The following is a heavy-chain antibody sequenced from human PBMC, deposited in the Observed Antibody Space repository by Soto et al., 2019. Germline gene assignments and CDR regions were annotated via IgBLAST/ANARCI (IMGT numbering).Heavy chain of an antibody. CDR3: ARVCCYGRLEY. J-gene: IGHJ4*02. CDR2: ISYSGSA. CDR1: GVSVNTVGSF. V-gene: IGHV4-61*08. D-gene: IGHD2-15*01. Sequence: QVQLQESGPGLVKPSETLSLTCAVSGVSVNTVGSFWTWIRRPPVRGLELLGQISYSGSALYNSSLRGRVAILLDSSANQFSLSLSSVTTADTAVYYCARVCCYGRLEYWGKGTPVIVSS.